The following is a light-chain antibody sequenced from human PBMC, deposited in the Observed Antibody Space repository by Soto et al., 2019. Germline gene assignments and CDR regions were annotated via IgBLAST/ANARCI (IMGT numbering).Light chain of an antibody. CDR3: QEYNSYSPST. CDR1: QSIDTW. Sequence: DIQMTQSPSTLSASVGDRVSITCRASQSIDTWLAWYQQKPGKAPKLLVYDASSLESGVPSRFSGSGSGTEFSITINNLQPDDIATYYCQEYNSYSPSTFGQGTKLQIK. CDR2: DAS. J-gene: IGKJ2*01. V-gene: IGKV1-5*01.